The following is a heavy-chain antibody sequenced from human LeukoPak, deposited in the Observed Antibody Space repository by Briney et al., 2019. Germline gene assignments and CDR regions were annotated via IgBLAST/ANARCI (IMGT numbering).Heavy chain of an antibody. CDR3: AKLLYYYYDSSGYLDY. J-gene: IGHJ4*02. CDR1: GFTFSSYA. D-gene: IGHD3-22*01. V-gene: IGHV3-23*01. Sequence: GGSLRRSCAASGFTFSSYAMSWVRQAPGKGLEWVSAISGSGGSTYYADSVKGRFTISRDNSENTLYLQMNSLRAEDTAVYYCAKLLYYYYDSSGYLDYWGQGTLVTVSS. CDR2: ISGSGGST.